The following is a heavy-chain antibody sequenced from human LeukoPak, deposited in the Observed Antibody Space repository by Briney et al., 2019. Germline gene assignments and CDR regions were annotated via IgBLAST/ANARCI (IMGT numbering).Heavy chain of an antibody. CDR2: IYYSGST. J-gene: IGHJ4*02. V-gene: IGHV4-59*08. Sequence: SETLSLTCTVSAGSTSSYYWSWIRQPPGKGLEWIGYIYYSGSTNYNPSLKSRVTISVDTSKNQFSLKLGSVTAADTAVYYCARLVAGIAATGHFDYWGQGTLVTVSS. CDR3: ARLVAGIAATGHFDY. D-gene: IGHD6-13*01. CDR1: AGSTSSYY.